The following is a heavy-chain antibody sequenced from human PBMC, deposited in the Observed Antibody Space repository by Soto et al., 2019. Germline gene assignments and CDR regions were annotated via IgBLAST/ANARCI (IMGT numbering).Heavy chain of an antibody. J-gene: IGHJ6*02. CDR1: GFTFSSYA. CDR2: ISGSGGST. CDR3: ASPGRSSGYRNYYYYGMDV. Sequence: PGGSLRLSCAASGFTFSSYAMSWVRQAPGKGLEWVSAISGSGGSTYYADSVKGRFTISRDNSKNTLYLQMNSLRAEDTAVYYCASPGRSSGYRNYYYYGMDVWGQGTTVTVSS. V-gene: IGHV3-23*01. D-gene: IGHD3-22*01.